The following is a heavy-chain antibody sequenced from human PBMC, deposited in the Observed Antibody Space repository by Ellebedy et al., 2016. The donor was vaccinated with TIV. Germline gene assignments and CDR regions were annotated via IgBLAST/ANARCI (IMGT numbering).Heavy chain of an antibody. V-gene: IGHV4-34*01. CDR2: INHSGST. CDR1: GGSFSGYY. CDR3: ARAVAGTGAPPHY. Sequence: SETLSLTCAVYGGSFSGYYWSWIRQPPGKGLEWIGEINHSGSTNYNPSLKSRVTVSVDTSKNQFSLKLSSVTAADTAVYYCARAVAGTGAPPHYWGQGTLVTVSS. D-gene: IGHD6-19*01. J-gene: IGHJ4*02.